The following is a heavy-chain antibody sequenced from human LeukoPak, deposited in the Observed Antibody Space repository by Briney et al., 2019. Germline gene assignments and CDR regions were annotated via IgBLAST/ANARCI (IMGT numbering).Heavy chain of an antibody. V-gene: IGHV3-23*01. CDR1: GFTFSSYA. D-gene: IGHD3-9*01. Sequence: PGGSLRLSCAASGFTFSSYAMSWVRQAPGKGLEWVSAISGSGGSTYYADSVKGRFTISRDNSKNTLYLQMNSLRAEDTAVYYCAKDLGPPFKSTYDILTGYYLSYYYYGMDVWGQGTTVTVSS. CDR2: ISGSGGST. J-gene: IGHJ6*02. CDR3: AKDLGPPFKSTYDILTGYYLSYYYYGMDV.